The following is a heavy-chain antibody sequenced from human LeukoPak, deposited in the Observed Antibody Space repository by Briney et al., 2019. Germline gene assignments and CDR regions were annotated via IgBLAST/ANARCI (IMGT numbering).Heavy chain of an antibody. Sequence: GESLKISCKGSGYSFTSYWIGWVRQMPGKGLEWMGIIYPGDSDTRYSPSFQGQVTISADKSISTAYLQWSSLKASDTAMYYCATVLARPGQLAPSAWFYFDYWGQGTLVTVSS. CDR2: IYPGDSDT. D-gene: IGHD6-6*01. CDR3: ATVLARPGQLAPSAWFYFDY. CDR1: GYSFTSYW. J-gene: IGHJ4*02. V-gene: IGHV5-51*01.